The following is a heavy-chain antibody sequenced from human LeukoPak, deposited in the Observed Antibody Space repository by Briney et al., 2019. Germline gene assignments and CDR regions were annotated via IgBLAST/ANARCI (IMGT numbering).Heavy chain of an antibody. V-gene: IGHV3-7*01. CDR1: GFTFSDYW. J-gene: IGHJ6*03. CDR2: VGRDGSEK. Sequence: GGSLRLSCAASGFTFSDYWMTWVRQVPGKGLEWVANVGRDGSEKNYVDSVEGRFTISRDNAKNSLYLQMNSLRAEDTAVYYCARHYWYMDVWGKGTTVTVSS. CDR3: ARHYWYMDV.